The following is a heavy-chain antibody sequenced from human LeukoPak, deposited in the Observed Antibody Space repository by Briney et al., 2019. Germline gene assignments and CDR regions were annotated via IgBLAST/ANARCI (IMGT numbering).Heavy chain of an antibody. Sequence: GGSLRLSCAASGFTFSSYAMHWVRQAPGKGLEWVAVISYDGSNKYYADSVKGRFTISRDNSKNTLYLQMNSLRAEDTAVYYCARVSPSYNWNAESLDYWGQGILVTVSS. V-gene: IGHV3-30*01. D-gene: IGHD1-20*01. CDR3: ARVSPSYNWNAESLDY. J-gene: IGHJ4*02. CDR2: ISYDGSNK. CDR1: GFTFSSYA.